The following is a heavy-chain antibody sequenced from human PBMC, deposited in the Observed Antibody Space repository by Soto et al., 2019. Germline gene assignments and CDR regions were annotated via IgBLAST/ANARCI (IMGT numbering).Heavy chain of an antibody. CDR2: IYSGGST. J-gene: IGHJ6*02. V-gene: IGHV3-53*01. CDR1: GFTVSSNY. Sequence: GGSLRLSCAASGFTVSSNYMSWVRQAPGKGLEWVSVIYSGGSTYYADSVKGRFTISRDNSKNTLYLQMNSLRAEDTAVYYCARQRVGATVTPYYYYYGMDVWGQGTTVTVSS. D-gene: IGHD4-17*01. CDR3: ARQRVGATVTPYYYYYGMDV.